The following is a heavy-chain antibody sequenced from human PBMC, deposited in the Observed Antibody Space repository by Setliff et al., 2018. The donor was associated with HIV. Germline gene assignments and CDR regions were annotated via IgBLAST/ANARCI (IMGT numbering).Heavy chain of an antibody. CDR1: GGSISSYY. V-gene: IGHV4-4*09. J-gene: IGHJ4*02. D-gene: IGHD3-3*01. CDR3: ARGRAIFGVVKPYFDY. Sequence: SETLSLTCTVSGGSISSYYWSWIRQPPGKGLEWIGYIYTSGSVNYNPSLNSRVTISVDTSKNQFSLKVNSVTAADTAVYYCARGRAIFGVVKPYFDYWGQGTLVTVSS. CDR2: IYTSGSV.